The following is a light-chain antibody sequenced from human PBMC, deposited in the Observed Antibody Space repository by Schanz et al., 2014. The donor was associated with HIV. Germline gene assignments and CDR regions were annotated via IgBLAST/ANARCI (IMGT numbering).Light chain of an antibody. CDR2: AGN. Sequence: QSVLTQPPSASGTPGQRVTISCSGSNSNFRSNTVNWYQQLPGTAPKLLIYAGNQRASGVPDRLSGSGSGTSASLVISGLQSQDEADFFCATWDDSLDGWVFGGGTKLTVL. J-gene: IGLJ3*02. CDR3: ATWDDSLDGWV. V-gene: IGLV1-44*01. CDR1: NSNFRSNT.